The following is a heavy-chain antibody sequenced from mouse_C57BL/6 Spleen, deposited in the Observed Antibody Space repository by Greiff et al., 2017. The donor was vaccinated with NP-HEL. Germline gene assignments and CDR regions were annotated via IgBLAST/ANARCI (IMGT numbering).Heavy chain of an antibody. CDR2: IHPNSGST. D-gene: IGHD2-4*01. V-gene: IGHV1-64*01. J-gene: IGHJ4*01. Sequence: QVQLQQPGAELVKPGASVKLSCKASGYTFTSYWMHWVKQRPGQGLEWIGMIHPNSGSTNYNEKFKSKATLTVDKSSSTAYMQLSSLTSEDSAVYYCARRGAIYYDYDDGAAMDYWGQGTSVTVSS. CDR1: GYTFTSYW. CDR3: ARRGAIYYDYDDGAAMDY.